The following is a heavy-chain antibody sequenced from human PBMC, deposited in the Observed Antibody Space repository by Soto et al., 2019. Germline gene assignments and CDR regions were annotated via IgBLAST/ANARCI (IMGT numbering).Heavy chain of an antibody. CDR2: MNPKNGNT. V-gene: IGHV1-8*02. CDR3: ELYDNSVYHYYGMAV. J-gene: IGHJ6*02. Sequence: QVQLVQSGAEVKKPGASVKVSCKASGYTFINYDISWVRQATGQGLEWMGWMNPKNGNTGYAHRFQGRVTMTRNSSISTAYMELSSLTSEDTATYYCELYDNSVYHYYGMAVWGQGTKVTVSS. CDR1: GYTFINYD. D-gene: IGHD3-22*01.